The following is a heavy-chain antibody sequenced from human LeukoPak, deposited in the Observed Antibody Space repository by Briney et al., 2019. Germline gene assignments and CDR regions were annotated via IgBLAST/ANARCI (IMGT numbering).Heavy chain of an antibody. CDR3: ARSRGSGDIVVVPAAAFDY. CDR2: IIPIFGTT. D-gene: IGHD2-2*01. V-gene: IGHV1-69*13. Sequence: SVKVSCKASGGTFSSYAISWVRQAPGQGLEWMGGIIPIFGTTNYAQKFQGRVTITADESTSTAYMELSSLRSEDTAVYYCARSRGSGDIVVVPAAAFDYWGQGTLVTVSS. J-gene: IGHJ4*02. CDR1: GGTFSSYA.